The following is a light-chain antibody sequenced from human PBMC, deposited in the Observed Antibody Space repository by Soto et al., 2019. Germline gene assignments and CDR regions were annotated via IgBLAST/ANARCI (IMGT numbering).Light chain of an antibody. V-gene: IGLV2-14*01. J-gene: IGLJ2*01. CDR3: SSYTTTSTWV. Sequence: CALTRPASVSGAAGEAITISCTGTITDVGSSNYVSWYKQHPGKAPRLMIYDVSNRPSGVSNRFSGSKSGNTASLTISGLQAEDEADYYCSSYTTTSTWVFGGGTKVTVL. CDR1: ITDVGSSNY. CDR2: DVS.